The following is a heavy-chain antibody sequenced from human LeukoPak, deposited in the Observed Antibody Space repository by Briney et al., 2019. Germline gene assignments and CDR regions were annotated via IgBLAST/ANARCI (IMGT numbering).Heavy chain of an antibody. D-gene: IGHD3-10*01. Sequence: SETLSLTCTVSGGSMNSYYWGWIRQPPGRGLEWIGYIHDSGNTNYHPSLKSRVTFSMDTSKNQFSLKLSSVTAADTAVYYCARDLTYYYGSGSYYDYWGQGTLVTVSS. V-gene: IGHV4-59*01. CDR3: ARDLTYYYGSGSYYDY. CDR2: IHDSGNT. J-gene: IGHJ4*02. CDR1: GGSMNSYY.